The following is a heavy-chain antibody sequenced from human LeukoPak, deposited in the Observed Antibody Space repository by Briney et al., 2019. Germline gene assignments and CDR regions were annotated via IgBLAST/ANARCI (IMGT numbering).Heavy chain of an antibody. D-gene: IGHD2-15*01. CDR2: INQGGNET. J-gene: IGHJ4*02. CDR3: ARDHVAPGLLFDY. Sequence: GGSLRLSCGTSGFSFGSHWMVWVRQAPGKGLEWVATINQGGNETHYVDSVKGRFTISRDNAKNSLFLQLNSLRAEDTAVYYCARDHVAPGLLFDYWGQGTLVTVSS. V-gene: IGHV3-7*04. CDR1: GFSFGSHW.